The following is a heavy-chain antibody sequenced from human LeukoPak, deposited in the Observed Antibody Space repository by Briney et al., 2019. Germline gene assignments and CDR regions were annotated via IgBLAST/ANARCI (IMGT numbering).Heavy chain of an antibody. CDR3: AREGLSKYYYDSSGYYYY. CDR2: INAGNGNT. V-gene: IGHV1-3*01. J-gene: IGHJ4*02. CDR1: GYTFTSYA. Sequence: ASVKVSCKASGYTFTSYAMHWVRQAPGQRLEWMGWINAGNGNTKYSQKFQGRVTITRDTSASTAYMELSSLRSEDTAVYYCAREGLSKYYYDSSGYYYYWGQGTLVTVSS. D-gene: IGHD3-22*01.